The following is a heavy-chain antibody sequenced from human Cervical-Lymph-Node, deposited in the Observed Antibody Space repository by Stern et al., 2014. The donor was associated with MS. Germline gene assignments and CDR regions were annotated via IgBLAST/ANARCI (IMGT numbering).Heavy chain of an antibody. J-gene: IGHJ4*02. Sequence: VQLVESGPGLVKPSETLSLTCAVSGDSISSYTHYWAWIRQPPGKGLEWIGMVYYSGAATDTPSLKSPVPIPVATSKNHFSLGLTSVTAADTAVYYCAKHACTGAACPFDLWGQGTLVTVSS. CDR1: GDSISSYTHY. CDR3: AKHACTGAACPFDL. CDR2: VYYSGAA. V-gene: IGHV4-39*01. D-gene: IGHD2-8*02.